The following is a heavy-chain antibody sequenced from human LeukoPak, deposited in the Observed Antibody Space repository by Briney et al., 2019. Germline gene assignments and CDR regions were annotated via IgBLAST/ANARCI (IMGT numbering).Heavy chain of an antibody. Sequence: GGSLRLSCAASGFTFCDYYMSWIRQAPGKGLEWVSYISSSGSSIYYADSVKGRFTISRDNAKNSLYLQMNSLRVLDTAVYYCARGGREYSSSYDLWGQGTLVTVSS. CDR3: ARGGREYSSSYDL. CDR1: GFTFCDYY. CDR2: ISSSGSSI. V-gene: IGHV3-11*01. D-gene: IGHD6-6*01. J-gene: IGHJ5*02.